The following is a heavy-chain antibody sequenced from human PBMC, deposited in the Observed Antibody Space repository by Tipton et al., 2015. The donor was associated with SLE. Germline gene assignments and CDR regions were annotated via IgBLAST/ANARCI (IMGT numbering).Heavy chain of an antibody. V-gene: IGHV4-4*02. D-gene: IGHD5-24*01. CDR2: INYSGTT. Sequence: TLSLTCAVSGGSISSSNWWSWVRQPPGKGLEWIGSINYSGTTSYNPSLKSRVTISVDTSKNQFSLKLSSVTAADTAVYYCARKRNGMGIWGQGTMVTVSS. CDR1: GGSISSSNW. J-gene: IGHJ3*02. CDR3: ARKRNGMGI.